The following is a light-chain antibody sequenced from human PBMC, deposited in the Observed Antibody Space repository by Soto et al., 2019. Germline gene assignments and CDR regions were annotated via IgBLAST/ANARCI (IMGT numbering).Light chain of an antibody. J-gene: IGKJ5*01. Sequence: DIQMTQSPSSLSASVGDRVTSTRRASQGISNYLAWYQQKPGKVPKLLIYAASTLQSGVPSRFSGSGSGTDFTLTISSLQPEDVATYYCQKYNSAPPTFGQGTRLEIK. CDR2: AAS. V-gene: IGKV1-27*01. CDR1: QGISNY. CDR3: QKYNSAPPT.